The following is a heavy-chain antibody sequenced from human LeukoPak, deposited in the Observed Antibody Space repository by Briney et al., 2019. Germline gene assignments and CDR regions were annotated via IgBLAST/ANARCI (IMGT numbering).Heavy chain of an antibody. Sequence: PGGSLRLSCAASGFTFSIYNMNWVRQAPGKGLEWVSSISSSSSYIYYADSVKGRFTISRDNAKNSLYLQMNSLRAEDTAVYYCAREPRDYYGSGSYYKRGDCPTYWGQGTLVTVSS. V-gene: IGHV3-21*01. CDR2: ISSSSSYI. CDR1: GFTFSIYN. D-gene: IGHD3-10*01. J-gene: IGHJ4*02. CDR3: AREPRDYYGSGSYYKRGDCPTY.